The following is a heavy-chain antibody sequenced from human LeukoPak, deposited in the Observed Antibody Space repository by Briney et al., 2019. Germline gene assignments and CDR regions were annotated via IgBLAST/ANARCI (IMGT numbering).Heavy chain of an antibody. CDR3: AKDGTQWSHFDY. J-gene: IGHJ4*02. CDR1: GFTFSSYG. CDR2: IRYDGSNK. V-gene: IGHV3-30*02. D-gene: IGHD2-15*01. Sequence: PEGSLRLSCAASGFTFSSYGMHWVRQAPGKGLEWVAFIRYDGSNKYYADSVKGRFTISRDNSKNTLYLQMNSLRAEDTAVYYCAKDGTQWSHFDYWGQGTLVTVSS.